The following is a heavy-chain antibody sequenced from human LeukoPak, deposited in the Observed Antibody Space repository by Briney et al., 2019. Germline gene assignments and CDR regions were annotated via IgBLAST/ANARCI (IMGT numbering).Heavy chain of an antibody. CDR1: GFTFSSYA. Sequence: GGSLRLSCAASGFTFSSYAMHWVRQAPGKGLEWVAVISYDGSNKYYADSVKGRFTISRDNSKNTLYLQMNSLRAEDTAVYYCARRIMGHSAGSGSYYHPHNDYYFDYWGQGTLVSVSS. J-gene: IGHJ4*02. CDR2: ISYDGSNK. CDR3: ARRIMGHSAGSGSYYHPHNDYYFDY. D-gene: IGHD3-10*01. V-gene: IGHV3-30*04.